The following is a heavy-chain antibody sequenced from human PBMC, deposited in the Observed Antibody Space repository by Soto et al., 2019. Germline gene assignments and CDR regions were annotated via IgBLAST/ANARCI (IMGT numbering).Heavy chain of an antibody. Sequence: PGGSLRLSCAASGFTFSSYWMSWVRQAPGKGLEWVANIKQDGSEKYYVDSVKGRFTISRDNTKNSLYLRMNSLLAEDTAVYYCAREGSLFDYWGQGTQVTVSS. V-gene: IGHV3-7*05. CDR3: AREGSLFDY. CDR2: IKQDGSEK. CDR1: GFTFSSYW. J-gene: IGHJ4*02.